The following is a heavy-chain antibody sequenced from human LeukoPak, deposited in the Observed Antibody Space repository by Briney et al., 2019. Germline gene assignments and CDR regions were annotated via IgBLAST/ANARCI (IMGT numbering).Heavy chain of an antibody. CDR3: ARATIGRDAFDI. D-gene: IGHD3-3*01. Sequence: SETLSLTCTVSGGSISSYYWSWIRQPPGKGLEWIGYIYYSGSTNYNPSLKSRVTISVDTSKNQFSLELSSVTAADTAVYYCARATIGRDAFDIWGQGTMVTVSS. CDR2: IYYSGST. J-gene: IGHJ3*02. CDR1: GGSISSYY. V-gene: IGHV4-59*01.